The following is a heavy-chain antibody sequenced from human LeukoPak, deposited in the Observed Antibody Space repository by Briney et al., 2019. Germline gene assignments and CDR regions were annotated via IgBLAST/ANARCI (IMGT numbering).Heavy chain of an antibody. CDR3: ARGGWCSGGSCYSVSKFDY. J-gene: IGHJ4*02. Sequence: ASVKVSCKASGGTFSSYAISWVRQAPGQGLEWMGGIIPIFGTANYAQKFQGRVTITADESTSTAYMELSSLRSEDTAVYYCARGGWCSGGSCYSVSKFDYWGQGTLVTVSS. CDR1: GGTFSSYA. D-gene: IGHD2-15*01. CDR2: IIPIFGTA. V-gene: IGHV1-69*01.